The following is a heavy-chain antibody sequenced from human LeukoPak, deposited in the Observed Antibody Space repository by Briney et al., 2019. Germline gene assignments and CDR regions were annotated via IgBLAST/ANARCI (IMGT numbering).Heavy chain of an antibody. CDR1: GYTLTELS. CDR2: FDLEDGET. D-gene: IGHD1-26*01. CDR3: ATDTPFIVGPSGGDGY. J-gene: IGHJ4*02. V-gene: IGHV1-24*01. Sequence: ASVKVSCKVSGYTLTELSMHWVRQAPGKGLEWVGGFDLEDGETFYAQKFQGRVTITEDTSTDTAYMELSSLRSEDTAVYYCATDTPFIVGPSGGDGYWGQGTLVTVSS.